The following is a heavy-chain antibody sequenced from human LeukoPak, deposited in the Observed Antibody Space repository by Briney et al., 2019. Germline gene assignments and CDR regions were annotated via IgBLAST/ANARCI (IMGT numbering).Heavy chain of an antibody. CDR1: GFTFSSYA. CDR2: ISGNGGNT. V-gene: IGHV3-23*01. Sequence: GGSLRLSCAASGFTFSSYAMNWVRQAPGKGLEWVAVISGNGGNTYYTDSVKGRFTISRDNSKNTLYLQMNSLRAEDTAIYYCAKGSGTSCYMASDYWGQGTLVTVS. D-gene: IGHD2-2*02. J-gene: IGHJ4*02. CDR3: AKGSGTSCYMASDY.